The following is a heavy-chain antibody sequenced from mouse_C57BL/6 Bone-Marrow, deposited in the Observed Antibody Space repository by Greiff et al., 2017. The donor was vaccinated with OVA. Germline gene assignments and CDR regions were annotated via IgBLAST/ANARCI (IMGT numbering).Heavy chain of an antibody. J-gene: IGHJ2*01. V-gene: IGHV14-4*01. Sequence: EVQLQQSGAELVRPGASVKLSCTASGFNIKDDYMHWVKPRPEQGLEWIGWIDPENGDTAYASTFQGKATITADTSSNPAYLQLSSLTSEDTAVFYCTSYGNCDYWGKGTTLTVSS. D-gene: IGHD2-1*01. CDR1: GFNIKDDY. CDR3: TSYGNCDY. CDR2: IDPENGDT.